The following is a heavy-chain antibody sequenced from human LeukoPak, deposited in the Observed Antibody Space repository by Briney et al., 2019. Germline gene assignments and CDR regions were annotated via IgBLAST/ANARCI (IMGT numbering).Heavy chain of an antibody. CDR2: IYPGDSDT. CDR3: ASHLSSSSSYYYGMDV. J-gene: IGHJ6*02. D-gene: IGHD6-6*01. V-gene: IGHV5-51*01. Sequence: NPGESLKISCKGSGYSLTSYWIGWVRQMPGKGLEWMGIIYPGDSDTRYSPSFQGQVTISADKSISTAYLQWSSLKASDTAMYYCASHLSSSSSYYYGMDVWGQGTTVTVSS. CDR1: GYSLTSYW.